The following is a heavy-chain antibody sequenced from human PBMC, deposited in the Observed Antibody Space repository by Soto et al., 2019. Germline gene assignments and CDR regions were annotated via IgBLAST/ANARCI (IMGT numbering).Heavy chain of an antibody. CDR3: AKDSLSSSTWHLYHFDH. V-gene: IGHV3-23*01. CDR1: GFTFSSYA. CDR2: IAGHDAGA. D-gene: IGHD2-2*01. J-gene: IGHJ4*02. Sequence: EVQLLESGGGLVQPGGSLRLSCAASGFTFSSYAMSWVRQPPGQGLQWVSPIAGHDAGADFAESVRGRFTISRDNSKNTLYLQMDSLRGEDTAIYYCAKDSLSSSTWHLYHFDHWGQGTLVTVSS.